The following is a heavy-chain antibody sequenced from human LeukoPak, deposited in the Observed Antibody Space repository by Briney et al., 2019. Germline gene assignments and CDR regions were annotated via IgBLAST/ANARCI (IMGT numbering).Heavy chain of an antibody. D-gene: IGHD3-10*01. Sequence: GESLKISCKGSGYNFDNYWIGWVRQMPGKGLEWMGIIYPGDSDTKYSPSFQGQVTISADKSISTVYLQWGSLKASDTAMYYCARQPGAGWFDPWGQGTLVTVSS. V-gene: IGHV5-51*01. CDR3: ARQPGAGWFDP. CDR2: IYPGDSDT. CDR1: GYNFDNYW. J-gene: IGHJ5*02.